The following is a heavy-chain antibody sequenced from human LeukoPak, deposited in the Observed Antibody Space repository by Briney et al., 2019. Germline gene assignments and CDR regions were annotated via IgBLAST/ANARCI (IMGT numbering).Heavy chain of an antibody. CDR3: ARYGDYVSLFDY. D-gene: IGHD4-17*01. V-gene: IGHV1-18*01. CDR1: GYTFTTYG. Sequence: ASVKVSCNASGYTFTTYGISWVRQAPGQGLEWMGWISVYNDKTNYAQKFQGRVTMTTDTSTNTAYMELRSLRSDDTAVYYCARYGDYVSLFDYWGQGTLVTVSS. CDR2: ISVYNDKT. J-gene: IGHJ4*02.